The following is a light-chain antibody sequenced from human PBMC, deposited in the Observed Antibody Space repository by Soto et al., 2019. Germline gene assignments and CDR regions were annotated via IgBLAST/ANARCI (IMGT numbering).Light chain of an antibody. CDR2: DND. CDR1: GSNY. J-gene: IGLJ1*01. CDR3: ATWDDSLNGYV. V-gene: IGLV1-51*01. Sequence: QSVLTQPPSVSAAPGQRVTISCSGSGSNYVSWYQQLPGTAPKLLIYDNDNRPSEIPDRFSGSSSGTSASLAISGLRSEDESDYYCATWDDSLNGYVFGTGTKVTVL.